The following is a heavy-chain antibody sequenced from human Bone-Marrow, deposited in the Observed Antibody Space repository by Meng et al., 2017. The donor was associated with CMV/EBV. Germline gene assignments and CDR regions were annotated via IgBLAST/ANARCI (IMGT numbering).Heavy chain of an antibody. Sequence: GGSLRLSCAASGFIFSSYEMDWVRQAPGKGLEWVANINGDGSDKGYVDSVKGRFTISRDNARNSLYMEMNSLRPEDTAVYYCVPHDCAMDVWGQGTTVTVSS. CDR3: VPHDCAMDV. V-gene: IGHV3-7*01. J-gene: IGHJ6*02. CDR2: INGDGSDK. CDR1: GFIFSSYE.